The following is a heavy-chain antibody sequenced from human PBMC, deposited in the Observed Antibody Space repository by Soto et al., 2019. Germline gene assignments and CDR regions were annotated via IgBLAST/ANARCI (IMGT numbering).Heavy chain of an antibody. J-gene: IGHJ6*02. D-gene: IGHD3-9*01. V-gene: IGHV3-30-3*01. CDR1: GFIFSTYA. CDR3: ARPGSGYDVLTGRYFYYYHTVDV. CDR2: ISYDGNTK. Sequence: RLSCAASGFIFSTYAMHWVRQPPGKGLEWVAVISYDGNTKDYADSVKGRFTISRDNSKNTVYLQMSSLRTEDTAVYYCARPGSGYDVLTGRYFYYYHTVDVWGQGTRVTLSS.